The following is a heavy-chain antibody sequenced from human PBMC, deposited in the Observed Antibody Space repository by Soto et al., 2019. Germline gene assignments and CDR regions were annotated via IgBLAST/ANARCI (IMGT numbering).Heavy chain of an antibody. V-gene: IGHV4-59*01. CDR1: GGSISSYY. D-gene: IGHD4-17*01. CDR3: ARDAVYGAYYYMDV. Sequence: SETLSLTCTVSGGSISSYYWSWIRQPPGKGLEWIGYIYYSGSTNYNPSLKSRVTLSVDTSKIQFSLNLSSVTAADTAVYYCARDAVYGAYYYMDVWGKGTTVTVSS. J-gene: IGHJ6*03. CDR2: IYYSGST.